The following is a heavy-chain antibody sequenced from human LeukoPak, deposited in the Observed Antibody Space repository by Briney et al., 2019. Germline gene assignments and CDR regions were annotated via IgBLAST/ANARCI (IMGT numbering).Heavy chain of an antibody. V-gene: IGHV3-33*01. CDR2: IWYDGSNK. Sequence: PGGSLRLSCAASGFTFSSYGMHWVRQAPGKGLERVAVIWYDGSNKYYADSVKGRFTISRDNSKNTLYLQMNSLRAEDTAVYYCVRVVTTSSGWYHFDNWGQGTLVTVSS. J-gene: IGHJ4*02. CDR3: VRVVTTSSGWYHFDN. CDR1: GFTFSSYG. D-gene: IGHD6-13*01.